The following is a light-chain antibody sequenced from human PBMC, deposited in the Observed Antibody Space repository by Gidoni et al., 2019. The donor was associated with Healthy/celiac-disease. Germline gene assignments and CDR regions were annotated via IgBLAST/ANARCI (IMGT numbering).Light chain of an antibody. V-gene: IGKV4-1*01. Sequence: DIVMPQSPDSLALSLGERATIHCKASQSVLYSSNNKNYLAWYQQKPGQPPKLLIYWASTRESGVPDRFRGSGSGTEVTRTISSLQAEDGAVDYCQQYYSAYTFGQXTKLEIK. CDR3: QQYYSAYT. CDR2: WAS. CDR1: QSVLYSSNNKNY. J-gene: IGKJ2*01.